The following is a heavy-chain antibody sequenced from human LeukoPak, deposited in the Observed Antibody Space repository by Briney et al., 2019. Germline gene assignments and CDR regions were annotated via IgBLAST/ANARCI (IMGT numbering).Heavy chain of an antibody. CDR1: GFTFSSYW. CDR3: AKTRPLDSSSWSHGDY. J-gene: IGHJ4*02. CDR2: IASDGSST. V-gene: IGHV3-74*01. Sequence: GGSLRLSCAASGFTFSSYWMNWVRQAPGKGLVWVSRIASDGSSTTYADSVKGRFTISRDNSKNTLYLQMNSLRAEDTAVYYCAKTRPLDSSSWSHGDYWGQGTLVTVSS. D-gene: IGHD6-13*01.